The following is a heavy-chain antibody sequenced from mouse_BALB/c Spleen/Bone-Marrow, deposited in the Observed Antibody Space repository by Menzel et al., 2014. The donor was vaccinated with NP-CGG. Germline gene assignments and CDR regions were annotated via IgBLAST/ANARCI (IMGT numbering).Heavy chain of an antibody. CDR1: GFAFSSYD. V-gene: IGHV5-12-1*01. Sequence: EVPRVESGGGLVKPGGSLKLSCAASGFAFSSYDMSWVRQTPEKRLEWVAYISSGGGSTYYPDTVKGRFTISRDNAKNTLYLQMSSLKSEDTAMYYCARKVRYFDYWGQGTTLTVSS. CDR3: ARKVRYFDY. J-gene: IGHJ2*01. D-gene: IGHD2-14*01. CDR2: ISSGGGST.